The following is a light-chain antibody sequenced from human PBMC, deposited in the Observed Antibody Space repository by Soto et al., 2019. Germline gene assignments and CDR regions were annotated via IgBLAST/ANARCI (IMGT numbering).Light chain of an antibody. J-gene: IGKJ3*01. CDR2: ASS. Sequence: AIRMTQSPSSLSASTGDRVTITCRASQGISSYLAWYQQKPGKAPKLLIYASSTLQSGVPSRFSGSGSGTDFTLTLSCLQSEDFATYYCQQYYSYPRVTFGPGTKVDIK. CDR3: QQYYSYPRVT. CDR1: QGISSY. V-gene: IGKV1-8*01.